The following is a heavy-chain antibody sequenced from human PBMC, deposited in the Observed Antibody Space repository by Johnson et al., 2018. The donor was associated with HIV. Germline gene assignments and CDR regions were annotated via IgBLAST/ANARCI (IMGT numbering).Heavy chain of an antibody. CDR3: ARDQATGAFDI. CDR1: GFTFSSYG. V-gene: IGHV3-33*08. CDR2: IRYDGSNK. D-gene: IGHD1-26*01. Sequence: VQLVESGGGVVQPGRSLRLSCAASGFTFSSYGMHWVRQAPGKGLEWVAVIRYDGSNKYYADSVKGRFTISRDNSKNTLYLQMNSLRAGDTAVYYCARDQATGAFDIWGQGTMVTVSS. J-gene: IGHJ3*02.